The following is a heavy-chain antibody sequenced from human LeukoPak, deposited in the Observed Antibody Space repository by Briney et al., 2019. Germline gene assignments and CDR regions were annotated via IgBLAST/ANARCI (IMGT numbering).Heavy chain of an antibody. CDR1: GFTFSSYA. V-gene: IGHV3-23*01. CDR2: ISGSGGST. CDR3: AKGYCRGISCYSDY. D-gene: IGHD2-2*02. Sequence: GGSLRLSCAASGFTFSSYAMSWVRQAPGKGLEWVSGISGSGGSTCYADSVKGRFTISRDNSKNTLYLQMSSLRAEDTAVYYCAKGYCRGISCYSDYWGQGTLVTVSS. J-gene: IGHJ4*02.